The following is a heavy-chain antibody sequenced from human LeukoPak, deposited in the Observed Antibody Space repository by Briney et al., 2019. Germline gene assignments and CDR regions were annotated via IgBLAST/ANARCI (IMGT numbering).Heavy chain of an antibody. J-gene: IGHJ4*02. V-gene: IGHV4-59*11. CDR3: ARYYYDSSGYYLDY. Sequence: SETLSLTCSVSGGSISSHYWSRIRQPPGKGLEWIGYIYYSGSTNYNPSLKRRVTISVDTSKSQLSLKLSSVTAADTAVYYCARYYYDSSGYYLDYWGQGTLVTVSS. D-gene: IGHD3-22*01. CDR1: GGSISSHY. CDR2: IYYSGST.